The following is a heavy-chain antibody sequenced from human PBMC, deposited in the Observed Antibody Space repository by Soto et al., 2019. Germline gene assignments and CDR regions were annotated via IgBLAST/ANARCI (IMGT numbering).Heavy chain of an antibody. CDR1: GFTCDTYT. Sequence: PGGSLRLSGTASGFTCDTYTMNWLRQAPERGLEWVSSISATTTYKYYAASVEGRFTISRDNAKNSLYLQTNSLGAEDTAVYYCARGSASQSRHLWYFDLWCRGTVVTVSS. V-gene: IGHV3-21*01. CDR2: ISATTTYK. CDR3: ARGSASQSRHLWYFDL. D-gene: IGHD3-16*01. J-gene: IGHJ2*01.